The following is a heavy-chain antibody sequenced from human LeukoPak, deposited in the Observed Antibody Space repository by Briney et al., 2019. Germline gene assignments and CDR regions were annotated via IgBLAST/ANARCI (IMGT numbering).Heavy chain of an antibody. CDR2: ISYDGSNK. CDR3: AKRMSGSYFPEY. D-gene: IGHD1-26*01. Sequence: GGSLRLSCAASGFTFSSYGMHWVRQAPGKGLERVAVISYDGSNKYYADSVKGRFTISRDNSESTLYLQMNSLTADDTAVYYCAKRMSGSYFPEYWGQGTLVTVSS. CDR1: GFTFSSYG. V-gene: IGHV3-30*18. J-gene: IGHJ4*02.